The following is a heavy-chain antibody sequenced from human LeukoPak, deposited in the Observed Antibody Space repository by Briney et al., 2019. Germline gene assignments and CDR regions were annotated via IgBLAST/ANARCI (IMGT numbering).Heavy chain of an antibody. CDR2: ISGDGGST. V-gene: IGHV3-43*02. D-gene: IGHD5-24*01. J-gene: IGHJ3*02. Sequence: GGSLRLSCAASGFTFDDYAMHWVRQAPGKGLEWVSLISGDGGSTYYADSVKGRFTISRDNAKNSLYLQMNSLRAEDTAVYYCARWAAFDIWGQGTMVTVSS. CDR1: GFTFDDYA. CDR3: ARWAAFDI.